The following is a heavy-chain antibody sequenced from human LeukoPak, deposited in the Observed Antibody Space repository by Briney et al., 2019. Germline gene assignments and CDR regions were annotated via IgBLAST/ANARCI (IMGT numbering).Heavy chain of an antibody. J-gene: IGHJ4*02. D-gene: IGHD5-24*01. Sequence: SETLSLTCTVSGGSISSSSYYWGWIRQPPGKGLEWIGSIYYSGSTYYNPSLKSRVTISVDTSKNQFSLKLSSVTAADTAVYYCAREGDGYNSHFDYWGLGTLVTVSS. CDR1: GGSISSSSYY. V-gene: IGHV4-39*07. CDR3: AREGDGYNSHFDY. CDR2: IYYSGST.